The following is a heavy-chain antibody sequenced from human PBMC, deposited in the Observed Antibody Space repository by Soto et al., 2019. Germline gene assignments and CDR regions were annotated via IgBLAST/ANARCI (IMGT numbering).Heavy chain of an antibody. J-gene: IGHJ5*02. CDR3: ARSDCYGVCRGKWLDP. V-gene: IGHV4-4*02. D-gene: IGHD2-21*02. Sequence: QVQLQESGPGLVKPSGTLSLTCAVSGGSISSDDWWTWVRQTPGKGLEWIVEIYHSGTTNYNPSLMSRVTIAVDKAKCQFSLRLDSVTAADTAVYYCARSDCYGVCRGKWLDPWGQGNLVTVTS. CDR1: GGSISSDDW. CDR2: IYHSGTT.